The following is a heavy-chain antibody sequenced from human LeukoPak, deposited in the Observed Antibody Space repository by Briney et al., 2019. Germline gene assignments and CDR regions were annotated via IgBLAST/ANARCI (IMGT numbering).Heavy chain of an antibody. J-gene: IGHJ5*01. CDR3: AGWDSSGWFAY. D-gene: IGHD6-19*01. V-gene: IGHV1-2*02. CDR2: INPNSGGT. CDR1: GYIFTNYI. Sequence: ASVKVSCKASGYIFTNYIISWVRRAPGEGLEWMGWINPNSGGTNYAQKFQGRVTMTRDTSISTAYMELSRLRSDDTAVYYCAGWDSSGWFAYWGQGTLVTVSS.